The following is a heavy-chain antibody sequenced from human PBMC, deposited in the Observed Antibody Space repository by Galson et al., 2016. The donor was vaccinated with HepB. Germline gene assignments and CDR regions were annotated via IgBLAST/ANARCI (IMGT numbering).Heavy chain of an antibody. CDR3: VRHPGYSSCWYAVDH. Sequence: QSGAEVKKPGESLRISCETSGFTFNSYWIGWVRQMPAKGLEWMGVTYPPDSDTRYSPSFQGLVTLSFDTSIATAYLQLRRLKDSDTARYYCVRHPGYSSCWYAVDHWGQGTLGTVSS. CDR1: GFTFNSYW. D-gene: IGHD6-19*01. V-gene: IGHV5-51*01. CDR2: TYPPDSDT. J-gene: IGHJ4*02.